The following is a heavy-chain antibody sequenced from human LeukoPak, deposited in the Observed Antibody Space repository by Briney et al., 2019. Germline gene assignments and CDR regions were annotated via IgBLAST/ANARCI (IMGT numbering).Heavy chain of an antibody. CDR3: ARDCARNWFDP. CDR2: INPNSGGT. J-gene: IGHJ5*02. CDR1: GYTFTGYY. Sequence: GASVKVSCKASGYTFTGYYMHWVRQAPGQGLEWMGRINPNSGGTNYAQKVQGRVTMTRDTSLSTAYMALSRLRSDDTAVYYCARDCARNWFDPWGQGTLVTVSS. V-gene: IGHV1-2*06.